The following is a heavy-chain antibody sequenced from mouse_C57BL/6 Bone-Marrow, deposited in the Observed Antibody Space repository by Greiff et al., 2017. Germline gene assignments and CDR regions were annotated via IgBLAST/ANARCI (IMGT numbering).Heavy chain of an antibody. CDR1: GFSLTSYG. V-gene: IGHV2-2*01. CDR3: ARSTMITTGYYYAMDY. D-gene: IGHD2-4*01. CDR2: IWSGGST. J-gene: IGHJ4*01. Sequence: QVQLQQSGPGLVQPSQSLSITCTVSGFSLTSYGVHWVRQSPGKGLEWLGVIWSGGSTDYNAAFISRLSISKDNSKSQVFFKMNSLQADDTAIYYCARSTMITTGYYYAMDYWGQGTSVTVSS.